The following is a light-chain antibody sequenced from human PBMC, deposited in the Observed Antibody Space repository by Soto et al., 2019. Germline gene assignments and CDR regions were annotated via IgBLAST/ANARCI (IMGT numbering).Light chain of an antibody. J-gene: IGKJ3*01. CDR2: AAS. CDR3: QQLNSYPPF. Sequence: DIQLTQSPSFLAASVGDRVTITCRASQGISSYLAWYQQKPGKAPKLLIYAASTLQSGVPSRFSGSGSGTEVTLAISSLQPEDFATYYCQQLNSYPPFFGPGTQGDIK. V-gene: IGKV1-9*01. CDR1: QGISSY.